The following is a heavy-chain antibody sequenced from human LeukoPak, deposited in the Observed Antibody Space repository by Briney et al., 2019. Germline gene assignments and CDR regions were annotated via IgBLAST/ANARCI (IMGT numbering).Heavy chain of an antibody. V-gene: IGHV3-23*01. Sequence: GGSLRLSCAASGFTFSSYSMSWVRQAPGKGLEWVSAISGSGGSTYYADSVKGRFTISRDNSKNTLYLQMNSLRAEDTAVYYCAKDAADDYYYGMDVWGQGTTVTVSS. CDR1: GFTFSSYS. CDR2: ISGSGGST. J-gene: IGHJ6*02. CDR3: AKDAADDYYYGMDV.